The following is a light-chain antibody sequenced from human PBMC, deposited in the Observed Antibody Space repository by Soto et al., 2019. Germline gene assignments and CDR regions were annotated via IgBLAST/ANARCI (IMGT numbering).Light chain of an antibody. CDR3: QQYNNWPPIT. CDR1: QAIDNY. V-gene: IGKV1-9*01. Sequence: DIQLTQSPSFLSASVGDTVTITCRASQAIDNYLAWYHHAPGKAPRLLIYAAYTLQSGVPKRFSGSGSGTEFSLTISSLQSEDFAVYYCQQYNNWPPITFGQGTRLEIK. CDR2: AAY. J-gene: IGKJ5*01.